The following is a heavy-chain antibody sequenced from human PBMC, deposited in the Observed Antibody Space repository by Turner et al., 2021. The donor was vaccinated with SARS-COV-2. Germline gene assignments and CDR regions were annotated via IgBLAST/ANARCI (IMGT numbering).Heavy chain of an antibody. Sequence: SCAASGFTFNTYAMRWVRQAPGKGLVWFAVVSGLGDTRFYADAVSVLFTISRDNTKNRVYLQMNSLRPDDTALYYGVRDRPWPGDRDALDIWGQGTMVTVSS. J-gene: IGHJ3*02. D-gene: IGHD7-27*01. CDR1: GFTFNTYA. V-gene: IGHV3-23*01. CDR3: VRDRPWPGDRDALDI. CDR2: VSGLGDTR.